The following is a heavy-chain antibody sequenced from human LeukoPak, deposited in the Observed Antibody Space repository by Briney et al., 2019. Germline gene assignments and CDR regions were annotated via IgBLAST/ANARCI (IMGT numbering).Heavy chain of an antibody. J-gene: IGHJ4*02. CDR3: AREYNSRATFDY. D-gene: IGHD1-20*01. V-gene: IGHV3-21*05. CDR2: IHSSDDYI. Sequence: GGSLRLSCAASASGVAFTSHSMNWVRQAPGKGLEWISYIHSSDDYIFYADSVKGRFTVSRDNARNSLYLQMNSLRAEDTAIYYCAREYNSRATFDYWGQGTLVTVSS. CDR1: ASGVAFTSHS.